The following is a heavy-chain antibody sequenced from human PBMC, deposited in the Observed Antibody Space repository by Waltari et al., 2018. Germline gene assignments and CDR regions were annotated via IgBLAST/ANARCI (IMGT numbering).Heavy chain of an antibody. CDR1: GFPFISSA. Sequence: VQVLESGGGLVQPGGSLRLSCVASGFPFISSAMSWVRQTPGKGLAWVATITGTAPYYADSVKGRFTLTRDNSKDTIYLQMSSLSAEDTAVYYCAKGSGMDVWGQGTTVTVSS. J-gene: IGHJ6*02. D-gene: IGHD3-10*01. CDR3: AKGSGMDV. V-gene: IGHV3-23*01. CDR2: ITGTAP.